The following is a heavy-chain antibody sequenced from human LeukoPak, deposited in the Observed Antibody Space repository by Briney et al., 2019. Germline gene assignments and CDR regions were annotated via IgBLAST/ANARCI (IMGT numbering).Heavy chain of an antibody. CDR3: ARIKAYSGYDTPHYYYYYMDV. CDR2: IYPGDSDT. CDR1: GYSFTSYW. V-gene: IGHV5-51*01. J-gene: IGHJ6*03. D-gene: IGHD5-12*01. Sequence: GESLKISCKGSGYSFTSYWIGWVRQMPGKGLEWMGIIYPGDSDTRYSPSFQGQVTISADKSISTAYLQWSSLKASDTAMYYCARIKAYSGYDTPHYYYYYMDVWGKGTTVTISS.